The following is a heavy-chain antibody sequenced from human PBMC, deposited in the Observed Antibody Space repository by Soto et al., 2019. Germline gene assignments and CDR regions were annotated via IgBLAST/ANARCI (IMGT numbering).Heavy chain of an antibody. J-gene: IGHJ6*02. CDR2: INHSGST. CDR1: GGSFSGYY. Sequence: PSGTLSLTCTIYGGSFSGYYWSWIRQPPGKGLEWIGEINHSGSTNYSPSLKRRVSISVDTSKDKFSLNLSSVTAADTAVYYCASGKTRTARPSLRYYYYGLDVWGQGTTVTVSS. CDR3: ASGKTRTARPSLRYYYYGLDV. V-gene: IGHV4-34*01. D-gene: IGHD6-6*01.